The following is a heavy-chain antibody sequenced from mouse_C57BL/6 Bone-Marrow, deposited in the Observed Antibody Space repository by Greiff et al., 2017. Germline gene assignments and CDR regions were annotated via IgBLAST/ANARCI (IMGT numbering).Heavy chain of an antibody. J-gene: IGHJ3*01. CDR1: GFTFSDYG. Sequence: DVKLVESGGGLVKPGGSLKLSCAASGFTFSDYGMHWVRQAPEKGLEWVAYISSGSSTIYYADTVKGRFTISRDNAKNTLFLQMTSLRSDDTAMYYCARSYPAWFAYWGQGTLVTVSA. V-gene: IGHV5-17*01. CDR3: ARSYPAWFAY. CDR2: ISSGSSTI.